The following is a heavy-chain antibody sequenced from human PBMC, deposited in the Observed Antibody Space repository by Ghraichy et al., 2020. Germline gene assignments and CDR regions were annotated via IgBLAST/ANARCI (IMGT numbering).Heavy chain of an antibody. J-gene: IGHJ4*02. CDR3: ARRQNCGGDCYSFDS. D-gene: IGHD2-21*02. V-gene: IGHV4-59*08. CDR2: IYYSGST. Sequence: SETLSLTCNVSDDSISNYYWSWIRQPPGKGLAWIGNIYYSGSTNYNPSLKSRVTISVDTSKNQFSLKLSSVTAADTAIYYCARRQNCGGDCYSFDSWGQGTLVTVSS. CDR1: DDSISNYY.